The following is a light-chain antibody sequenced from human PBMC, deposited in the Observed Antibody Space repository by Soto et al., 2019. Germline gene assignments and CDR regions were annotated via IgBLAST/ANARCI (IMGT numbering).Light chain of an antibody. CDR3: QSYDSTLSARYV. V-gene: IGLV1-40*01. J-gene: IGLJ1*01. CDR1: NSNIGAGCD. Sequence: QSVLIQPPSVSGAPGQRVTISCTGSNSNIGAGCDVHWYQQRPGTAPKLLIVGGTIRPSGVPDRLSASTSGTSASLAITGLQAEDAGDYYCQSYDSTLSARYVFGTGTKVTVL. CDR2: GGT.